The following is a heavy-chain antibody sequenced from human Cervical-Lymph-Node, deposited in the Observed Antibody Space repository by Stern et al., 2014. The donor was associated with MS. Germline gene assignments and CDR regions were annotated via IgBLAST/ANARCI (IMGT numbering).Heavy chain of an antibody. CDR1: GYTFTYYA. CDR3: ARGAPITWEWLQPQGAYFDY. CDR2: INTNTGNP. D-gene: IGHD5-12*01. V-gene: IGHV7-4-1*02. Sequence: VQLVESGSELKTPGASVKVSCKASGYTFTYYAINWVRQAPGQGLEWLGWINTNTGNPTYAQGFIGNFVFSLDTSVRTAYLEISSLKAEDTAVFYCARGAPITWEWLQPQGAYFDYMGQGTPVTVSS. J-gene: IGHJ4*02.